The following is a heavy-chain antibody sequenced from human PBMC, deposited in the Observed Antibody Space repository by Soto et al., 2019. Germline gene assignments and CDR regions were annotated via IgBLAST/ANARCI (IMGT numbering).Heavy chain of an antibody. CDR2: ISGSGSST. D-gene: IGHD2-15*01. CDR3: AKGVGCRDYCDY. V-gene: IGHV3-23*01. CDR1: GFSFSSYG. Sequence: EVQLLESGGGLVQPGGSLRLSCVASGFSFSSYGMSWVRQAPGKGLEWVSSISGSGSSTYYTHSVKGRFTVSRDNSKNTLYLQINSLRDEETDGYECAKGVGCRDYCDYWGQGTLVTVSS. J-gene: IGHJ4*02.